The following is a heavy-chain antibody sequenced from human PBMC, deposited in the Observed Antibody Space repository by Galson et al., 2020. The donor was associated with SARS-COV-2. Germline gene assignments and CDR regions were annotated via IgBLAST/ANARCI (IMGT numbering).Heavy chain of an antibody. D-gene: IGHD6-25*01. J-gene: IGHJ3*02. V-gene: IGHV4-31*03. CDR2: ISYSGSS. CDR1: GGSISSGGYY. CDR3: ARDWSAAGAFDI. Sequence: SQTLSLTCTFSGGSISSGGYYWSWIRHHPGKGLEWIGYISYSGSSYSTPSFRSRVSISVDTSKNQLSLNLSSVTAADTAVYYCARDWSAAGAFDIWGLGTMVTVSS.